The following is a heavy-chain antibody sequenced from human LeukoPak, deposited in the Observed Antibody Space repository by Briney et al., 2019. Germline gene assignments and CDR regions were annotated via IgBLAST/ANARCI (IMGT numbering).Heavy chain of an antibody. D-gene: IGHD2-15*01. CDR3: ARDECSGGSCYLFYYYYMGV. CDR1: GFTFSSYS. V-gene: IGHV3-21*01. CDR2: ISSSSSYI. J-gene: IGHJ6*03. Sequence: GGSLRLSCAASGFTFSSYSMNWVRQAPGKGLEWVSSISSSSSYIYYADSVKGRFTISRDNAKNSLYLQMNSLRAEDTAVYYCARDECSGGSCYLFYYYYMGVWGKGTTVTVSS.